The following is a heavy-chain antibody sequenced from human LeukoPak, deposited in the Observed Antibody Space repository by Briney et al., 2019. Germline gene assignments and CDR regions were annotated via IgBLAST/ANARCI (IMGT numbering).Heavy chain of an antibody. Sequence: GGSLRLSCAASGFTVSSNYMSWVRQAPGKGLEWVSVIYSGGSTYYADSVKGRFTISRDNSKNTLYLQMNSLRAEDTAVYYCARIYPYYYDSSGYYLDYWGQGTLVTVSS. D-gene: IGHD3-22*01. CDR2: IYSGGST. CDR1: GFTVSSNY. CDR3: ARIYPYYYDSSGYYLDY. J-gene: IGHJ4*02. V-gene: IGHV3-53*01.